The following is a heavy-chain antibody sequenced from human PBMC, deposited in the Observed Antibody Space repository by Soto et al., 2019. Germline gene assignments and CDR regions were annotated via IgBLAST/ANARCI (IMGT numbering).Heavy chain of an antibody. CDR3: TGSAKGY. D-gene: IGHD6-19*01. V-gene: IGHV3-73*01. CDR1: GFTFSGSA. Sequence: GGSLRLSCAASGFTFSGSAMHWVRQASGKGLERVGHIRSSSNNYATAYAASVTGRFTISRDDSKSTAYLQMNSLKTEDTAVYYCTGSAKGYWGQGTQVTVSS. CDR2: IRSSSNNYAT. J-gene: IGHJ4*02.